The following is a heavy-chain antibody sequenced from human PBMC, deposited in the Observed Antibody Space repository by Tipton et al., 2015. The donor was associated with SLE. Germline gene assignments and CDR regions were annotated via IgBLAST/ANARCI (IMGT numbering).Heavy chain of an antibody. CDR1: GGYINSYH. CDR2: MYRSGTT. CDR3: ARDWVGTVDYMDV. V-gene: IGHV4-4*07. J-gene: IGHJ6*03. D-gene: IGHD4-23*01. Sequence: LSCTVSGGYINSYHWSWIRQPAGRGLEWIGRMYRSGTTNYNPSLKSRVTMSLDTSKNHLSLKLTSVTAADTAVYYCARDWVGTVDYMDVWGKGTTVTVSS.